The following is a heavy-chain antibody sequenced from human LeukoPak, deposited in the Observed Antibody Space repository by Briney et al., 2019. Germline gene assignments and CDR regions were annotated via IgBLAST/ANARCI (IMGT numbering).Heavy chain of an antibody. J-gene: IGHJ6*03. D-gene: IGHD3-3*01. V-gene: IGHV1-8*03. CDR3: ARGSTIFGVVIKRYYYYYYMDV. CDR2: MNPNSGNT. CDR1: GYTFTSHD. Sequence: ASVKVSCKASGYTFTSHDINWVRQATGQGLEWMGWMNPNSGNTGYAQKFQGRVTITRNTSISTAYMELSSLRSEDTAVYYCARGSTIFGVVIKRYYYYYYMDVWGKGTTVTVSS.